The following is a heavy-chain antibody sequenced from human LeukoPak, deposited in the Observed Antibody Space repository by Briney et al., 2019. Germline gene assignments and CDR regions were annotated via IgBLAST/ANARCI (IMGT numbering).Heavy chain of an antibody. CDR3: ARDAIYGSGSYSPRPGKFDP. D-gene: IGHD3-10*01. V-gene: IGHV1-2*06. CDR1: GYTFTGYY. CDR2: INPNSGGT. J-gene: IGHJ5*02. Sequence: ASVKVSCKASGYTFTGYYMHWVRQAPGQGLEWMGRINPNSGGTNYAQKFQGRVTMTRDTSISTAYMELSRLRSDDTAVYYCARDAIYGSGSYSPRPGKFDPWGQGTLVTVSS.